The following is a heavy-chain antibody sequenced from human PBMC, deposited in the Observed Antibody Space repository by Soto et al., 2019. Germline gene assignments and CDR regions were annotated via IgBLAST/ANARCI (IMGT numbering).Heavy chain of an antibody. D-gene: IGHD3-3*01. CDR2: IYYNGFS. CDR3: AIQSDFWSDSSSFDP. J-gene: IGHJ5*02. CDR1: GGSISSRNYY. Sequence: QLQLQESGPGRVKPSETLSLTCTVSGGSISSRNYYWGWVRQPPGKGLDWIGSIYYNGFSYYNPSLKTRVTISVDTSKNHFSLKVRSVTATDTAVYYCAIQSDFWSDSSSFDPWGQGTLVTVSS. V-gene: IGHV4-39*01.